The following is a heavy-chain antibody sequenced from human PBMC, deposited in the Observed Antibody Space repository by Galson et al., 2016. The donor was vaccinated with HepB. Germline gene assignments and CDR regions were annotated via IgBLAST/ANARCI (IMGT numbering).Heavy chain of an antibody. CDR2: IWNDGSHK. D-gene: IGHD6-13*01. CDR3: ARDPHEKAAAA. J-gene: IGHJ5*02. CDR1: GFTFSRYG. Sequence: SLRLSCAASGFTFSRYGMHWVRQAPGKGLEWVAVIWNDGSHKYYADSVKGRFTISRDNSKNAVYLQMNSLRAEDTAVYYCARDPHEKAAAAWGQGTLVTVSS. V-gene: IGHV3-33*01.